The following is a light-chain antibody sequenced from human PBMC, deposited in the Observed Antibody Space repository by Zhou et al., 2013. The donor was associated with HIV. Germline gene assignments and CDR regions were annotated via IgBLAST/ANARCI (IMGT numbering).Light chain of an antibody. Sequence: EIVLTQSPATLSLSPGERATLSCRASQSVSSYLGWYQQKPGQAPRLLIYDVSNRATGIPARFSGSGSGTDFTLTISSLEAEDFAVYYCQQRSNWPRTFGQGTKVEIK. CDR1: QSVSSY. V-gene: IGKV3-11*01. CDR2: DVS. CDR3: QQRSNWPRT. J-gene: IGKJ1*01.